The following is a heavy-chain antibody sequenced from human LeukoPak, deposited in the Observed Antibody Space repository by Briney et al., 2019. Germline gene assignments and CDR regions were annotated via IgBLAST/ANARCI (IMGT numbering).Heavy chain of an antibody. CDR2: IRYDGSNK. CDR1: GFTFSSYG. CDR3: AKDVPRYCSGGSCSTIDY. Sequence: GGSLRLSCAASGFTFSSYGMHWVRQAPGKGLEWVAFIRYDGSNKYYADSVKGRFTISRDNSKNTLYLQMNSLRAEDAAVYYCAKDVPRYCSGGSCSTIDYWGQGTLVTVSS. J-gene: IGHJ4*02. V-gene: IGHV3-30*02. D-gene: IGHD2-15*01.